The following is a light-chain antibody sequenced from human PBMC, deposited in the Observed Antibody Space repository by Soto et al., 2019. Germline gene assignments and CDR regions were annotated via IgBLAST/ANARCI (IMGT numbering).Light chain of an antibody. CDR3: QKYNSAPRT. V-gene: IGKV1-5*01. Sequence: DIQMTQSPSTLSASVGDRVTITCRASQSITTWLAWYQQKPGTAVKVLIYDASTLGSGVPSRFRGSGSGTDFTLTISSLQPEDVATYYCQKYNSAPRTFGPGTKVDIK. J-gene: IGKJ3*01. CDR1: QSITTW. CDR2: DAS.